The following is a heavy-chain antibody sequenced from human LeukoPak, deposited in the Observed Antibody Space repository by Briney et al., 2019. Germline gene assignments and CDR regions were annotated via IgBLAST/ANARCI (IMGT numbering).Heavy chain of an antibody. CDR2: INPNSGGT. Sequence: ASVKVSCRASGYTFTGNYIHLVRQAPGQGLEWMGWINPNSGGTKFAQKFQGRVTMTRDTSISTAYMDLSRLTSDDTAVYYCARGDRSSSILEDAFDIWGQGTLVTVCS. CDR3: ARGDRSSSILEDAFDI. J-gene: IGHJ3*02. D-gene: IGHD6-6*01. CDR1: GYTFTGNY. V-gene: IGHV1-2*02.